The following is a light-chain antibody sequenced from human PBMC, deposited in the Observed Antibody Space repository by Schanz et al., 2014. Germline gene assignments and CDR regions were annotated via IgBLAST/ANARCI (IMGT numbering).Light chain of an antibody. J-gene: IGKJ4*01. CDR3: QQYGSSPLT. Sequence: EIVLTQSPGTLSLSPGERATLSCRASQSVSSSFLAWYQQKPGQAPRLLIYATSSRATGIPDRFGGSGSGTDFTLTISRLEPEDFAVYYCQQYGSSPLTFGGGTKVEIK. CDR2: ATS. V-gene: IGKV3-20*01. CDR1: QSVSSSF.